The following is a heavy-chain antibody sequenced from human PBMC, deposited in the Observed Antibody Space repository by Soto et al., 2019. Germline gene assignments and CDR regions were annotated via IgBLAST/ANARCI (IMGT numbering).Heavy chain of an antibody. Sequence: PGGSLRLSCAASRFTSGYHARNWVSQAPGKGLEWVSTIRSNGETTHYADSVKGRVIISSDNSRNTVALQMNSLRVEDTAIYYSVSWVSAHFDSWGQGTLVTVSS. CDR2: IRSNGETT. CDR3: VSWVSAHFDS. V-gene: IGHV3-23*01. D-gene: IGHD6-13*01. CDR1: RFTSGYHA. J-gene: IGHJ4*01.